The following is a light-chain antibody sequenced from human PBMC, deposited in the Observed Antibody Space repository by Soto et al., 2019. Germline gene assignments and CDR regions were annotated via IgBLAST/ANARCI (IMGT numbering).Light chain of an antibody. CDR2: EGS. V-gene: IGLV2-23*01. CDR3: CSYAGTSPYV. CDR1: NSDVGSYNL. Sequence: QSALTQPASVSGSPGQSITISCTGTNSDVGSYNLVSWYQQHPGKAPKLIIYEGSKRPSGVSNRFSGSKSGNTASLTISGLQAGDEADYYCCSYAGTSPYVFGTGTKLTVL. J-gene: IGLJ1*01.